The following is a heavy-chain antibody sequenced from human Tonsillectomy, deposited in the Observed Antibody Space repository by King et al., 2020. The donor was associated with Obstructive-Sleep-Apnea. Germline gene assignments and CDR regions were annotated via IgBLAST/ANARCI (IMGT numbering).Heavy chain of an antibody. Sequence: QLQESGPGLLKPSETLSLTCTVSGGSIRSSNYYWGWIRQPPGKGLEWIGNIFYSGRTYYNPSLKSRVSISVDTSKNQFSLKLTSVTAADTAVYYCAGERAAGTDCFDPWGQGTLVTVSS. CDR2: IFYSGRT. CDR1: GGSIRSSNYY. CDR3: AGERAAGTDCFDP. J-gene: IGHJ5*02. D-gene: IGHD6-13*01. V-gene: IGHV4-39*07.